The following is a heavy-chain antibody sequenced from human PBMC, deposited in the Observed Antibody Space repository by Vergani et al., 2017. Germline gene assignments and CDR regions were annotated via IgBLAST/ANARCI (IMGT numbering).Heavy chain of an antibody. J-gene: IGHJ3*02. CDR3: ARRQEAHYAENAGYLGAFDI. D-gene: IGHD3-9*01. CDR2: ISSGSNYI. CDR1: GFTLNTFS. V-gene: IGHV3-21*02. Sequence: EVQLVESGGGLVKPGGSLRISCEASGFTLNTFSLNWVRQAPGIGLEWVSSISSGSNYIEYADSVKGRFTVSRDNAKKSMFLQMNSLRAEDTAVYYCARRQEAHYAENAGYLGAFDIWGQGTTVTVSS.